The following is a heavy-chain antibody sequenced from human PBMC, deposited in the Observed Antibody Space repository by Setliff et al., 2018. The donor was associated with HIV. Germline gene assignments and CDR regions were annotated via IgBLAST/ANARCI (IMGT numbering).Heavy chain of an antibody. CDR1: GFTFSSYW. V-gene: IGHV3-66*02. CDR3: ARDDFDY. J-gene: IGHJ4*02. Sequence: GGSLRLSCAASGFTFSSYWTHWVRQAPGKGLEWVSTINSAERTFYEKSVKGRFTISRDNSKNTLYLQMNSLRAEDTAVYYCARDDFDYWGQGTLVTVSS. CDR2: INSAERT.